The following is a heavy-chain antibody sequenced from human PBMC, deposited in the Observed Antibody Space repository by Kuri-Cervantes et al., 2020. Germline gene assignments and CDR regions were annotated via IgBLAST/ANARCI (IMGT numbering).Heavy chain of an antibody. J-gene: IGHJ6*02. Sequence: GESLKISCVASGFTFYKYWMSWVRQAPGKGLEWVANIKQDGSEKYYVDSVKGRFTISRDNAKNSLYLQMNSLRAEDTAVYYCARSPRGQWPKVYYYGMDVWGQGTTVTVSS. CDR3: ARSPRGQWPKVYYYGMDV. V-gene: IGHV3-7*01. D-gene: IGHD6-19*01. CDR1: GFTFYKYW. CDR2: IKQDGSEK.